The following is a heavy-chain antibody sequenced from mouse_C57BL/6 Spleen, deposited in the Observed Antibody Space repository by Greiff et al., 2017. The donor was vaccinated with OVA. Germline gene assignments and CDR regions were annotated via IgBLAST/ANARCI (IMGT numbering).Heavy chain of an antibody. CDR2: INPGSGGT. Sequence: VQLQQSGAELVRPGTSVKVSCKASGYAFTNYLIEWVKQRPGQGLEWIGVINPGSGGTNYNEKFKGKATLTADKSSSTAYMQLSSLTSEDSAVYFCARSPLTTVVEGGRDYWGQGTTLTVSS. V-gene: IGHV1-54*01. D-gene: IGHD1-1*01. J-gene: IGHJ2*01. CDR1: GYAFTNYL. CDR3: ARSPLTTVVEGGRDY.